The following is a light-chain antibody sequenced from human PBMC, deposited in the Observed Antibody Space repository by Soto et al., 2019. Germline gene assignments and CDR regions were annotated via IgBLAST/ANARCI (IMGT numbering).Light chain of an antibody. Sequence: DIEMTQSPSTLSASVGDRVTISCRASQSISIWSASSQQKPGQDPTGLLWDASSLPRGVPLRFRGSGAGTDFTLTTSSLQADDYATYYCQQYNGYSTWTFGQGTKVDIK. V-gene: IGKV1-5*01. J-gene: IGKJ1*01. CDR2: DAS. CDR3: QQYNGYSTWT. CDR1: QSISIW.